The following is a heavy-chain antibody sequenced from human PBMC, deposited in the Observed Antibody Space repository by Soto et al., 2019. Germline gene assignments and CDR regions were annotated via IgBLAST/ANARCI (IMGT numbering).Heavy chain of an antibody. J-gene: IGHJ6*02. CDR2: MLYSGLT. V-gene: IGHV4-39*01. D-gene: IGHD2-15*01. CDR1: GYSVSSSDYY. Sequence: SETLSLTCSVSGYSVSSSDYYWAWIRQPPGKGLEWIGSMLYSGLTYYNPSLKSRVTLSVDTSKNQFSVRLNSVTASDTAVYYCAPLTVSLSGPYGIHVWGQGTTVPVSS. CDR3: APLTVSLSGPYGIHV.